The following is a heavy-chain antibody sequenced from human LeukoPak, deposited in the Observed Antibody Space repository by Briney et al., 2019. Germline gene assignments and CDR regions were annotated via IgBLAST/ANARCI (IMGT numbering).Heavy chain of an antibody. CDR1: GFTFSSYS. Sequence: GGSLRLSCAASGFTFSSYSMNWVRQAPGKGLEWVSSISTSSGYIYYADSVKGRFTISRDNAKNSLYLQMNSLRAEDTAVYYCARDQEYSSSSWDWFDPWGQGTLVTVSS. J-gene: IGHJ5*02. V-gene: IGHV3-21*01. CDR2: ISTSSGYI. D-gene: IGHD6-6*01. CDR3: ARDQEYSSSSWDWFDP.